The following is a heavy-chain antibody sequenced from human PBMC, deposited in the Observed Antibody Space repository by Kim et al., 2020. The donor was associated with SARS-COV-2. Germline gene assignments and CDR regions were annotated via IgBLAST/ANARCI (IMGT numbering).Heavy chain of an antibody. J-gene: IGHJ4*02. V-gene: IGHV3-53*01. CDR3: ARGGVPAAPFDS. CDR1: GFTVSSNS. D-gene: IGHD2-2*01. CDR2: IYNDGTT. Sequence: GGSLRLSCAASGFTVSSNSMSWVRQAPGKGLEWVSVIYNDGTTYYGDSVRGRFTISRDNSENTLFLQMNSLRAEDTAVYYCARGGVPAAPFDSWGQGTLATVSS.